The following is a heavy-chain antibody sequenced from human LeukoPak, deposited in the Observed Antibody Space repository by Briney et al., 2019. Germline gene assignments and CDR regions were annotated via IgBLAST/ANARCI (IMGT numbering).Heavy chain of an antibody. CDR1: GFTFSSYE. Sequence: GGSLRLSCAASGFTFSSYEMNWVRQAPGKGLEWVSYISNSGSTIHHADSVRGRFTISRDNGKNSPYLQMNSLRVEDTAVYYCARDSGVCGDGTCNHFDTWGQGTLVTVSA. CDR3: ARDSGVCGDGTCNHFDT. V-gene: IGHV3-48*03. D-gene: IGHD2-15*01. CDR2: ISNSGSTI. J-gene: IGHJ4*02.